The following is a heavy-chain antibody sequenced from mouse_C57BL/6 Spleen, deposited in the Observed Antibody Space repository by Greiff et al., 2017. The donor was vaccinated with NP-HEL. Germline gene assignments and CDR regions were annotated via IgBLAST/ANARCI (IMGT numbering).Heavy chain of an antibody. V-gene: IGHV5-4*01. CDR2: ISDGGSYT. J-gene: IGHJ3*01. CDR3: ASDGLGRAY. D-gene: IGHD3-1*01. Sequence: EVQVVESGGGLVKPGGSLKLSCAASGFTFSSYAMSWVRQTPEKRLEWVATISDGGSYTYYPDNVKGRFTISRDNAKNNLYLQMSHLKSEDTAMYYCASDGLGRAYWGQGTLVTVSA. CDR1: GFTFSSYA.